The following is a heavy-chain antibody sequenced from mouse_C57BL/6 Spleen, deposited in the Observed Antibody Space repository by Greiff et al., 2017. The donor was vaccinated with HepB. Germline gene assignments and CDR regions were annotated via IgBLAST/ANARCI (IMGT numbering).Heavy chain of an antibody. CDR2: ISYSGST. V-gene: IGHV3-1*01. Sequence: EVKLVESGPGMVKPSQSLSLTCTVTGYSITSGYDWHWIRHFPGNKLEWMGYISYSGSTNYNPSLKSRISITHDTSKNHFFLKLNSVTTEDTATYYCARAPNYYGSSYFDYWGQGTTLTVSS. D-gene: IGHD1-1*01. CDR3: ARAPNYYGSSYFDY. CDR1: GYSITSGYD. J-gene: IGHJ2*01.